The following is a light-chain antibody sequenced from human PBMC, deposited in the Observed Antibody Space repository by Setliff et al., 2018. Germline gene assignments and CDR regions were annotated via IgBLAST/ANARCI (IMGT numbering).Light chain of an antibody. Sequence: QSALTQPASVSGSPGQSITISCSGTIGDVGAYDFVSWYQHHPGKAPKLVIYEVTNRPSGISNRFSGSKSGNSASLIISGLQAEDEADYYCSAYTSGTTYVFGTGTKATVL. V-gene: IGLV2-14*01. CDR1: IGDVGAYDF. CDR2: EVT. J-gene: IGLJ1*01. CDR3: SAYTSGTTYV.